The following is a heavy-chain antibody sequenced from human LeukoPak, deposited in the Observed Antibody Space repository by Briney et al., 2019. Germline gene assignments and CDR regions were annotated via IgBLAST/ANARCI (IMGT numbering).Heavy chain of an antibody. D-gene: IGHD3-22*01. Sequence: SETLSLTCSVSGGSISNYYWSWIRQPAGEGLEWIGRIYTSGSTKYNPSLKSRVTMSLDKSKNQFSLKLSSVIAADTAVYYCANLHRDSDGYYYVDNWGQGTLVTVSS. V-gene: IGHV4-4*07. CDR3: ANLHRDSDGYYYVDN. CDR2: IYTSGST. CDR1: GGSISNYY. J-gene: IGHJ4*02.